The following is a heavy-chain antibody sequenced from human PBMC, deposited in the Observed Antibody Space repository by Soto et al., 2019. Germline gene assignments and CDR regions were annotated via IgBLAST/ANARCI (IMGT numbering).Heavy chain of an antibody. CDR3: ARERIEDIVVVPAALRVEDWFDP. V-gene: IGHV1-69*13. J-gene: IGHJ5*02. D-gene: IGHD2-2*01. CDR2: IIPIFGTA. CDR1: GGTFSSYA. Sequence: SVKVSCKASGGTFSSYAISWVRQAPGQGLEWMGGIIPIFGTANYAQKFQGRVTITADESTSTAYMELSSLRSEDTAVYYCARERIEDIVVVPAALRVEDWFDPWGQGTLVTVSS.